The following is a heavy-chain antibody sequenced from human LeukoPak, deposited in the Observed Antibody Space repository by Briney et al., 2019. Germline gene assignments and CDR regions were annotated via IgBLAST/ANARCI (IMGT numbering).Heavy chain of an antibody. J-gene: IGHJ6*03. D-gene: IGHD6-6*01. CDR3: ARVSASSSDDYCYYMDV. V-gene: IGHV1-69*02. Sequence: ASVKVSCKASGGTFSSYTISWVRQAPGQGLEWMGRIIPILGIANYAQKFQGRVTITADKSTSTAYMELSSLRSEDTAVYYCARVSASSSDDYCYYMDVWGKGTTVTVSS. CDR1: GGTFSSYT. CDR2: IIPILGIA.